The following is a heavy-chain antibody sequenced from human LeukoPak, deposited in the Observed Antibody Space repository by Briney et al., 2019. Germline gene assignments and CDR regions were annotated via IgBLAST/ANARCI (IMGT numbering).Heavy chain of an antibody. D-gene: IGHD3-3*01. CDR1: GYSFTDYY. CDR2: INTKSGRT. CDR3: ARADFIDAGPYLIGP. V-gene: IGHV1-2*02. J-gene: IGHJ5*02. Sequence: ASVKVSCKTSGYSFTDYYIHWVRQAPGQGLEWMGWINTKSGRTSSARKFQGRITMTRDPSITTVYMDMAWLTSDDTAIYFCARADFIDAGPYLIGPWGQGTLVTVSS.